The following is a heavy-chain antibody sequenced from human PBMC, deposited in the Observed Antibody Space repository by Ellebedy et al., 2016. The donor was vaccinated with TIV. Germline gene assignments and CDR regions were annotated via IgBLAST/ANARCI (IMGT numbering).Heavy chain of an antibody. D-gene: IGHD4-11*01. CDR2: IIPILGIA. CDR3: ARSVKNMTTVYYGMDV. CDR1: GGTFSSYA. J-gene: IGHJ6*02. V-gene: IGHV1-69*04. Sequence: SVKVSXXASGGTFSSYAISWVRQAPGQGLEWMGRIIPILGIANYAQKFQGRVTITADKSTSTAYMELSSLRSEDTAVYYCARSVKNMTTVYYGMDVWGQGTTVTVSS.